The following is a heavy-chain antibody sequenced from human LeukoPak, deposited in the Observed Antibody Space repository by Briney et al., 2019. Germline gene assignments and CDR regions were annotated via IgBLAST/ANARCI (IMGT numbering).Heavy chain of an antibody. J-gene: IGHJ3*02. CDR1: GGSFSGYY. V-gene: IGHV4-34*01. Sequence: SETLSLTCAVYGGSFSGYYWSWIRQPPGKGLEWTGEINHSGSTNHNPSLKSRVTISVDTSKNQFSLKLSSVTAADTAVYYCASDRSEGGRYYYGSGSYSGDAFDIWGQGTMVTVSS. CDR3: ASDRSEGGRYYYGSGSYSGDAFDI. CDR2: INHSGST. D-gene: IGHD3-10*01.